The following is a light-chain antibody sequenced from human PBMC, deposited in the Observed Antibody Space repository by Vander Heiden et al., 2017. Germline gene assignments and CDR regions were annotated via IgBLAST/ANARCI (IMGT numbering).Light chain of an antibody. CDR1: QSVNYRH. V-gene: IGKV3-20*01. J-gene: IGKJ2*01. CDR2: GSS. Sequence: DIVLTPSPVTLSSSPGESATLSCRASQSVNYRHLAWYQQKPGLAPRLLIYGSSSRATGIPDRFSGSGSGTDYTLIISRLEPDDFAVYYCQHYGTSPYTFGQGTRLEI. CDR3: QHYGTSPYT.